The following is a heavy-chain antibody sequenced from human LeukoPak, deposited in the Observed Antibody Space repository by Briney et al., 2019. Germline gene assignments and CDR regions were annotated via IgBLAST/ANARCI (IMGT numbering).Heavy chain of an antibody. V-gene: IGHV4-59*08. Sequence: SETLSLTCTVSGGSISNYYWNWIRQPPGKGLEWIGYMYYSGTTNYNPSLRSRVTMSGDTSKNQFSLKLRSVTAADTAVYYCGRLAAVGVRVDPWGQGTLVTVSS. CDR1: GGSISNYY. D-gene: IGHD6-13*01. CDR2: MYYSGTT. CDR3: GRLAAVGVRVDP. J-gene: IGHJ5*02.